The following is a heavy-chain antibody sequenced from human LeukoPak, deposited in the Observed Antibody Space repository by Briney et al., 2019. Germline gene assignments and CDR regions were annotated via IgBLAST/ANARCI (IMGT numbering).Heavy chain of an antibody. CDR3: ARDRDGDYSYYYYYYMDV. J-gene: IGHJ6*03. CDR1: GGPISSYY. V-gene: IGHV4-4*07. D-gene: IGHD4-17*01. Sequence: PSETLSLTCTVSGGPISSYYWSWIRQPAGKGLEWIGRIYTSGSTNYNPSLKSRVTMSVDTSKNQFSLKLSSVTAADTAVYYCARDRDGDYSYYYYYYMDVWGKGTTVTVSS. CDR2: IYTSGST.